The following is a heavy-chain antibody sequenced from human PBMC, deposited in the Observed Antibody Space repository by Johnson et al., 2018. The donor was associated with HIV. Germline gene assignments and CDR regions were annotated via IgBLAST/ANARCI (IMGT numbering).Heavy chain of an antibody. CDR2: IWYDGSNK. CDR3: AKSLREWMATTNDAFDI. D-gene: IGHD5-24*01. V-gene: IGHV3-33*06. CDR1: RFTFSSYG. Sequence: QVQLVESGGGVVQPGRSLRLSCAASRFTFSSYGMHWVRQAPGKGLEWVAVIWYDGSNKYYADSVKGRFTISRDNSKNTMYLQMNSLRAEDTAVYYCAKSLREWMATTNDAFDIWGQGTMVTVSS. J-gene: IGHJ3*02.